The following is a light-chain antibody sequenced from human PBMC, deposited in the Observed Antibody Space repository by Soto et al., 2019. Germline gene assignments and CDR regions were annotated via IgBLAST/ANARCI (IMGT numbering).Light chain of an antibody. J-gene: IGKJ1*01. CDR2: DAS. CDR3: QQYSRRST. Sequence: DIHMTQSPATLPASVGDRVTISCRASQSISNWLAWYQQKPGKAPNLLIYDASSLQSVVPSRFSGSGFGTEFTLTISSLQPGDFATYYCQQYSRRSTFGQGTKVDIK. V-gene: IGKV1-5*01. CDR1: QSISNW.